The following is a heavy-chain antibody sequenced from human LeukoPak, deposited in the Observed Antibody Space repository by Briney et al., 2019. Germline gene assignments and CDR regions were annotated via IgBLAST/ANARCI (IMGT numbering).Heavy chain of an antibody. CDR3: ARGGFNYDFDY. CDR2: IYSDGSA. Sequence: PGGSLRLSCAASGFTVSSNYMSWVRQAPGKGLEWVSLIYSDGSAYYADSVKGRFTISRDNAKNTLYLQMSSLRAEDTAVYYCARGGFNYDFDYWGQGTLVTVSS. D-gene: IGHD5-18*01. V-gene: IGHV3-53*01. CDR1: GFTVSSNY. J-gene: IGHJ4*02.